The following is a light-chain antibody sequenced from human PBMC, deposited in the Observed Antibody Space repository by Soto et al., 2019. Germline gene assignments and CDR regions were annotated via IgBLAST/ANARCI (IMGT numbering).Light chain of an antibody. CDR1: QSITNY. J-gene: IGKJ4*01. Sequence: IPMTQSPSSLSASVGDRVTITCRASQSITNYLNWYQQKVGKAPQLLIYAASTLQSGVPSRFSGIGSGTDFTLTINNLQPEDFATYYCQQSYSRPLTFGGGTKVE. CDR2: AAS. V-gene: IGKV1-39*01. CDR3: QQSYSRPLT.